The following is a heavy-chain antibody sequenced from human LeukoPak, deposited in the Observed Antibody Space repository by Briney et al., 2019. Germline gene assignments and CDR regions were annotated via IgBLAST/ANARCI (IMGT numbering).Heavy chain of an antibody. CDR2: ISASGSRT. D-gene: IGHD1-14*01. Sequence: PGGSLRLSCAPSGFTFSTYAMSWVRQAPGKGLEWVSAISASGSRTYYAGSVKGRFAVSRDNSRDTLYLQMRSLRAEDTAVYYCAKEVWPGNTGWHLFDSWGQGTLVTVSS. V-gene: IGHV3-23*01. CDR1: GFTFSTYA. CDR3: AKEVWPGNTGWHLFDS. J-gene: IGHJ4*02.